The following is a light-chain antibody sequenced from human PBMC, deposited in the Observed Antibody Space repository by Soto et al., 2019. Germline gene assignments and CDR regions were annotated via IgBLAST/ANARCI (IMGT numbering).Light chain of an antibody. V-gene: IGLV2-14*01. CDR2: EVS. Sequence: QSALTQPASVSGSPGQSITISCTGTSSDVGGYNYVSWYQQHPGKAPKLMIYEVSNRPSGVSNRFSGSKSGNTASLTISGRQAEDEADYYCSSYTSSSTLWVFGGGTKLTVL. J-gene: IGLJ3*02. CDR1: SSDVGGYNY. CDR3: SSYTSSSTLWV.